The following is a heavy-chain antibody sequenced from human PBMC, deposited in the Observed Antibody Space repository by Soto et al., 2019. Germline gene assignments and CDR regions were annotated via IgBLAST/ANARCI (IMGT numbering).Heavy chain of an antibody. V-gene: IGHV1-18*01. J-gene: IGHJ6*02. D-gene: IGHD3-10*01. Sequence: ASVKVSCKASGYTFTSYGISWVRQAPGQGLEWMGWISAYNGNTNYAQKLQGKVTMTTDTSTSTAYMELRSLRSDDTAVYYRAREDYYGSGSYNYYYGMDVWGQGTTVTVSS. CDR3: AREDYYGSGSYNYYYGMDV. CDR2: ISAYNGNT. CDR1: GYTFTSYG.